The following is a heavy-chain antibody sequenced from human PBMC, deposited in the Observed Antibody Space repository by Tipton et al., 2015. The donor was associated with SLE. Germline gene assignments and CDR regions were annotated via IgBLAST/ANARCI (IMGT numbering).Heavy chain of an antibody. J-gene: IGHJ4*02. V-gene: IGHV4-39*07. CDR2: IYYSGST. CDR3: ARGYSSSWYAGDYYYFDY. Sequence: WIRQPPGKGLEWIGSIYYSGSTYYNPSLKSRVTISVDTSKNQFSLKLSSVTAADTAVYYCARGYSSSWYAGDYYYFDYWGQGTLVTVSS. D-gene: IGHD6-13*01.